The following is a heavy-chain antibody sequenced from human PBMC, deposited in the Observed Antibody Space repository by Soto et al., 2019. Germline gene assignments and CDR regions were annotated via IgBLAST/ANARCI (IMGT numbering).Heavy chain of an antibody. V-gene: IGHV1-18*04. CDR1: GYTFTSYD. CDR2: ITGYNGDT. Sequence: ASVKVSCKASGYTFTSYDIGWVRQAPGQGLEWMGWITGYNGDTNYAQKLQGRVTVTTDTSTSTAYMELRSLASDDTPVYYGARNKDRVCARMVPDIDYWGQGPLV. D-gene: IGHD3-10*01. J-gene: IGHJ4*01. CDR3: ARNKDRVCARMVPDIDY.